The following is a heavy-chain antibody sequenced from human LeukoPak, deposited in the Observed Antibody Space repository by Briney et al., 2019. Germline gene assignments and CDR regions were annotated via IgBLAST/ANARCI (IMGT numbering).Heavy chain of an antibody. CDR2: ISSSSDSI. Sequence: GGSLRLSCAASGFTFSDSNMNWVRQAPGKGLELVSYISSSSDSIYYADSVKGRFTISRDNAKNSLYLQMNSLRAEDTAVYFCARDDYYDTSGYSQDDWGQGTLVIVSS. D-gene: IGHD3-22*01. CDR1: GFTFSDSN. V-gene: IGHV3-48*01. J-gene: IGHJ4*02. CDR3: ARDDYYDTSGYSQDD.